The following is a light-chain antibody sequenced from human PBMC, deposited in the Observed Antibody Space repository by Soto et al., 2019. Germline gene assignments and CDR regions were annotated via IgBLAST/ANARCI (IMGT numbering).Light chain of an antibody. CDR1: QGISSY. CDR2: AAS. Sequence: IQLTQSPSSLSASVGDRVTITCRASQGISSYLAWYQQKPGKAPKLLIYAASTLQSGVPSRFSGSGSGTDFTLTISSLQPEDFATYYCQQYHTWPITFGGGTKVEIK. CDR3: QQYHTWPIT. V-gene: IGKV1-9*01. J-gene: IGKJ4*01.